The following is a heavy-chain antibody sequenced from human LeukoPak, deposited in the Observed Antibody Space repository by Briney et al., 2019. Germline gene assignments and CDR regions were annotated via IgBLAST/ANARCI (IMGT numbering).Heavy chain of an antibody. D-gene: IGHD2-2*01. CDR1: GFTFSSYG. CDR3: ARDRRDGEGYCGSTSCYDLLMDY. V-gene: IGHV3-30*19. CDR2: ISYDGSNK. Sequence: PGGSLRLSCAASGFTFSSYGMHWVRQAPGKGLEWVAVISYDGSNKYYADSVKGRFTISRDNSKNTLYLQMNSLRAEDTAVYYCARDRRDGEGYCGSTSCYDLLMDYWGQGTLVTVSS. J-gene: IGHJ4*02.